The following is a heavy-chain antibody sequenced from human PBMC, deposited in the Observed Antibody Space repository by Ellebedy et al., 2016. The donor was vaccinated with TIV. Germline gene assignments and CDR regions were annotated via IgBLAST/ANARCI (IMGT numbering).Heavy chain of an antibody. Sequence: GESLKISCAASGFTFSSYGMHWVRQAPGKGLEWVSVIYSGGSTYYADSVKGRFTISRDNSKNTLYLQMNSLRAEDTAVYYCARARKWELVWFDPWGQGTLVTVSS. CDR2: IYSGGST. CDR1: GFTFSSYG. CDR3: ARARKWELVWFDP. V-gene: IGHV3-53*01. D-gene: IGHD1-26*01. J-gene: IGHJ5*02.